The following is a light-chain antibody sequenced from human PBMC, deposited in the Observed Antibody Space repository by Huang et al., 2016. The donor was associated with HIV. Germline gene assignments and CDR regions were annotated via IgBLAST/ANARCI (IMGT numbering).Light chain of an antibody. J-gene: IGKJ4*01. CDR1: QDIGTS. CDR2: DAS. V-gene: IGKV1-8*01. Sequence: AIRMTQSPSSLSASTGDSVTITCRASQDIGTSLAWYQQRPGKAPVLLIFDASTLQRGFPPRFTGSGSRTVFTLTIACLQVEDVATYFCQHSDGLSPLTFGGGTKVDIK. CDR3: QHSDGLSPLT.